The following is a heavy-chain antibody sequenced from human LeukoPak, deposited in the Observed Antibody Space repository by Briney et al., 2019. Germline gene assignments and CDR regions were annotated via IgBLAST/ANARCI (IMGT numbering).Heavy chain of an antibody. CDR3: AKSYCGGDCSHYYYYMDV. J-gene: IGHJ6*03. CDR1: GGTFSSYA. CDR2: IIPIFGTA. D-gene: IGHD2-21*02. V-gene: IGHV1-69*05. Sequence: SVKVSCKASGGTFSSYAISWVRQAPGQGLEWMGGIIPIFGTANYAQKFQGRVTITTDESTGTAYMELSSLRSEDTAVYYCAKSYCGGDCSHYYYYMDVWGKGTTVTVSS.